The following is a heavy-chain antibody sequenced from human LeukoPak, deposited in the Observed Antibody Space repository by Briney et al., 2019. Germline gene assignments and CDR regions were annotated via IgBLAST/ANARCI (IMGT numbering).Heavy chain of an antibody. Sequence: SETLSLTCTVSGGSISCYYWSWIRQPPGKGLEWIGYIYYSGSTNYNPSLKSRVTISVDTSKNQFSLKLSSVTAADTAVYYCARASIAAAGTGFTYYFDYWGQGTLVTVSS. CDR3: ARASIAAAGTGFTYYFDY. CDR1: GGSISCYY. V-gene: IGHV4-59*01. CDR2: IYYSGST. J-gene: IGHJ4*02. D-gene: IGHD6-13*01.